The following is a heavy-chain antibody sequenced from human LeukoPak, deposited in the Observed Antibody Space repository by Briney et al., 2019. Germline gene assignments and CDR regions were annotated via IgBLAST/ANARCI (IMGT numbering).Heavy chain of an antibody. D-gene: IGHD3-10*01. CDR2: IIPILGIA. V-gene: IGHV1-69*04. CDR3: ARDWAGADYYGSGSYYSTFDY. J-gene: IGHJ4*02. Sequence: SVKVSRKASGGTFSSYAISWVRQAPGQGLEWMGRIIPILGIANYAQKFQGRVTITADKSTSTAYMELSSLRSEDTAVYYCARDWAGADYYGSGSYYSTFDYWGQGTLVTVSS. CDR1: GGTFSSYA.